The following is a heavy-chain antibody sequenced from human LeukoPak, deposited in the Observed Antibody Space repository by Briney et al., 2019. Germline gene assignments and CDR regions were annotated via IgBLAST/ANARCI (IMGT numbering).Heavy chain of an antibody. CDR3: ASKESGSYYPYFI. V-gene: IGHV4-34*01. J-gene: IGHJ3*02. D-gene: IGHD1-26*01. CDR2: INHSGST. Sequence: SETLSLTCAVYGGSFSGYYWSWIRQPPGKGLEWIGEINHSGSTNYNPSLKSRVTISVDTSKNQFSLKLSSVTAADTAVYYCASKESGSYYPYFIWGQGTMVTVSS. CDR1: GGSFSGYY.